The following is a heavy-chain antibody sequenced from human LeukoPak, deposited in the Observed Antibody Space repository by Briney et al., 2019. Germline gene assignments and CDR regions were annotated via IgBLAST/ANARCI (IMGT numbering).Heavy chain of an antibody. V-gene: IGHV1-2*02. D-gene: IGHD6-13*01. Sequence: ASVKVSCKASGYTFTGYYMHWVRQAPGQGLEWMGWINPNSGGTNYAQKFQGRVTMTRDTSISTAYMELSRLRSDDTAVYYCAREGIAAAGTFRRWFDPWGQGTLVTVSS. J-gene: IGHJ5*02. CDR2: INPNSGGT. CDR1: GYTFTGYY. CDR3: AREGIAAAGTFRRWFDP.